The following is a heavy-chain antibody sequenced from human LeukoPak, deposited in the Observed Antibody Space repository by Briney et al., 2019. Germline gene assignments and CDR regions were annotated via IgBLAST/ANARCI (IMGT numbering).Heavy chain of an antibody. V-gene: IGHV4-59*08. D-gene: IGHD5-24*01. CDR2: IYYSGST. J-gene: IGHJ4*02. Sequence: GGSLSSYYWSWIRQPPGKGLEWIGYIYYSGSTKYNPSLKSRVTISVDTSKNQFSLKLSSVTAADTAVYYCARGARAGYNLEPFDYWGQGTLVTVSS. CDR3: ARGARAGYNLEPFDY. CDR1: GGSLSSYY.